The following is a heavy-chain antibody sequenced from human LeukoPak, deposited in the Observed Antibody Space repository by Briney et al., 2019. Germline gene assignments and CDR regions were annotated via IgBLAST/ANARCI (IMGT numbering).Heavy chain of an antibody. V-gene: IGHV3-7*01. CDR3: ARGRDIVVFIDY. J-gene: IGHJ4*02. CDR2: IKQDGSEK. D-gene: IGHD2-15*01. Sequence: GGSLRLSCAASGFTFSSDWMSWVRQAPGMGLEWVANIKQDGSEKYYVDFVKGRFTISRDNAKNSLYLQMNSLRAEDTAVYYCARGRDIVVFIDYWGQGTLVTVSS. CDR1: GFTFSSDW.